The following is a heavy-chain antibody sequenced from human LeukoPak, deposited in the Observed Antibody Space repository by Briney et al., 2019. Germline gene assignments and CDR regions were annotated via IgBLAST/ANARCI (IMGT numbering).Heavy chain of an antibody. J-gene: IGHJ4*02. D-gene: IGHD6-19*01. CDR1: GGSISSYY. V-gene: IGHV4-59*01. CDR3: ARVSGWYNYFDY. CDR2: IYYSGST. Sequence: SETLSLTCTVSGGSISSYYWSWIRQPPGKGLEWIGYIYYSGSTNYNPSLKSRVTISVDTSKNRFSLKLSSVTAADTAVYYCARVSGWYNYFDYWGQGTLVTVSS.